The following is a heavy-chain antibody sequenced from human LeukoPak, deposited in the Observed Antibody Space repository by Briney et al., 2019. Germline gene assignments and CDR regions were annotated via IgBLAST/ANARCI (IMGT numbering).Heavy chain of an antibody. CDR3: ARGGERWLPWTWFDP. D-gene: IGHD5-24*01. CDR1: GGSISSSSYY. V-gene: IGHV4-39*01. Sequence: SETLSLTCTVSGGSISSSSYYWGWIRQPPGKGLEWIGSISYSGSTYYNPSLKSRVTISVDTSKNQFSLKLSSVSAADTAVYYCARGGERWLPWTWFDPWGQGTLVTVSS. CDR2: ISYSGST. J-gene: IGHJ5*02.